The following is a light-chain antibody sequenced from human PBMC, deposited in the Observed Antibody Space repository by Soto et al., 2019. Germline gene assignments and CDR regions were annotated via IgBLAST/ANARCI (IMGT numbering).Light chain of an antibody. CDR3: QQSYSTPLYS. V-gene: IGKV1-39*01. J-gene: IGKJ2*01. Sequence: DIQMTQSPSYLSASVGDRVTITCRASQTISNYLNWYQQRPGKAPKLLIHSASSLQSGVPSRFSGSVSGTDFTLTISNLQPADFATYYCQQSYSTPLYSFGQGTKLDIK. CDR2: SAS. CDR1: QTISNY.